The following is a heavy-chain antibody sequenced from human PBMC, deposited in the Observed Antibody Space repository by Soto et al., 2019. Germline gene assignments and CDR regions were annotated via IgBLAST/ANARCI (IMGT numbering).Heavy chain of an antibody. V-gene: IGHV3-74*01. D-gene: IGHD3-3*01. CDR3: ARETSGGLLRFLEWSKRGYYYYGMDV. CDR1: GFTFSSYW. Sequence: EVQLVESGGGLVQPGGSLRLSCAASGFTFSSYWMHWVRQAPGKGLVWVSRINSDGSSTSYADSVKGRFTISRDNAKNTLYLQMNSLRAGDTAVYYCARETSGGLLRFLEWSKRGYYYYGMDVWGQGTTVTVSS. CDR2: INSDGSST. J-gene: IGHJ6*02.